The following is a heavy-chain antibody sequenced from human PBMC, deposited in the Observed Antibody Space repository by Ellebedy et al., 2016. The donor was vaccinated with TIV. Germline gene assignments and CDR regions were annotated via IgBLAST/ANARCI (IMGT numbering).Heavy chain of an antibody. Sequence: MPSETLSLTCSVSTGSISSYYWSWIRQPPGKGLEWIGYIYYSGRTNHNPSLKSRVTISIDTSKNQVSLKLSSVTAADTAMYYCARGEWEQRFDYWGQGTLVTVSS. V-gene: IGHV4-59*01. CDR3: ARGEWEQRFDY. CDR1: TGSISSYY. J-gene: IGHJ4*02. D-gene: IGHD1-26*01. CDR2: IYYSGRT.